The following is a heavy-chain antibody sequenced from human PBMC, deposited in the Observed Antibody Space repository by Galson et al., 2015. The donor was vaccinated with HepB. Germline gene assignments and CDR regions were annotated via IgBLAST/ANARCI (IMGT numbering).Heavy chain of an antibody. V-gene: IGHV1-69*13. J-gene: IGHJ4*02. Sequence: SVKVSCKASGGTFKNYDISWVRQAPGQGLEWMGGIIPIFGTANYAQKFQGRVTITADESTSTAYVELRSLRSEDTAVYYCAREYCSGGSCYSNPFDYWGQGTLVTVSS. CDR3: AREYCSGGSCYSNPFDY. D-gene: IGHD2-15*01. CDR1: GGTFKNYD. CDR2: IIPIFGTA.